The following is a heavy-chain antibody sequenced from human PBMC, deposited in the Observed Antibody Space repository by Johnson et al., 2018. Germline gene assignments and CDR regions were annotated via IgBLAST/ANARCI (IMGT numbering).Heavy chain of an antibody. V-gene: IGHV3-23*04. Sequence: VQLVQSGGGLVQPGGSLRLSCVASGFTFSSYAMSWVRQAPGKGLEWVSTISDSGGSTYYADSVRGRFTISRDNTKNTVFLQRDSLRAEDKAGYFCAKDLGPLWGSGYRYFQHWGQGTRVTVSS. J-gene: IGHJ1*01. CDR2: ISDSGGST. CDR3: AKDLGPLWGSGYRYFQH. CDR1: GFTFSSYA. D-gene: IGHD5-12*01.